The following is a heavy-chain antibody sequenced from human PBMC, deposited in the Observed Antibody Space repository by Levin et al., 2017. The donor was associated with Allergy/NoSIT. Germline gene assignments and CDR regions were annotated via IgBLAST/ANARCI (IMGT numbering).Heavy chain of an antibody. Sequence: PGGSLRLSCAASGFTFTNGWMGWVRQAPGKGLEWVGRIKSKTDGGTADYAAPVNGRFTISRDDSKNTLYLQMNSLKTEDTAVYHCTTDRGIGPRPLFDFWGQGTLVTVSS. V-gene: IGHV3-15*01. CDR1: GFTFTNGW. J-gene: IGHJ4*02. CDR2: IKSKTDGGTA. CDR3: TTDRGIGPRPLFDF. D-gene: IGHD6-6*01.